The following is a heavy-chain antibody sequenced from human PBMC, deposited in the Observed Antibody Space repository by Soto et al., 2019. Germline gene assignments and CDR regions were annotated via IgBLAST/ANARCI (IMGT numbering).Heavy chain of an antibody. V-gene: IGHV3-23*01. CDR3: AKDKYAGSWYRSDS. Sequence: EVQLLESGGGLVQPGGSLRLSCAASGFTFSTYAMSWVRQAPGKGLEWVSAISGSDGSTCYADSVKGRFTISRDNSKNTLYLQMNSLRAEDTAVYHCAKDKYAGSWYRSDSWGQGTLVTVSS. CDR1: GFTFSTYA. D-gene: IGHD6-13*01. CDR2: ISGSDGST. J-gene: IGHJ4*02.